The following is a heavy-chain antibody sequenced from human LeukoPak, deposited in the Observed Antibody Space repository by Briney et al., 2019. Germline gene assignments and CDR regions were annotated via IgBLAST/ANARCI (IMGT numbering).Heavy chain of an antibody. CDR2: IRYDGSNK. CDR3: AKDYCSSTSCYLGYFDY. J-gene: IGHJ4*02. V-gene: IGHV3-30*02. CDR1: GFTFSSYA. Sequence: GGSLRLSCAASGFTFSSYAMSWVRQAPGKGLEWVAFIRYDGSNKYYADSVKGRFTISRDNSKNTLYLQMNSLRAEDTAVYYCAKDYCSSTSCYLGYFDYWGQGTLVTVSS. D-gene: IGHD2-2*01.